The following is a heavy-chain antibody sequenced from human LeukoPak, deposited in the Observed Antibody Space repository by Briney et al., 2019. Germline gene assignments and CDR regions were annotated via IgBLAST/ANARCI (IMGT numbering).Heavy chain of an antibody. J-gene: IGHJ4*02. Sequence: AGGSLRLSCAASGFTFDNTWMNWVRQAPGKGLEWVGRIKSKTDGGATDYAAPVKGRFTISRDDSKNTLYLQMNSLKTEDTAVYYCTTEGVGYNFRLVWGQGTLVTVSS. D-gene: IGHD5-24*01. CDR2: IKSKTDGGAT. V-gene: IGHV3-15*01. CDR3: TTEGVGYNFRLV. CDR1: GFTFDNTW.